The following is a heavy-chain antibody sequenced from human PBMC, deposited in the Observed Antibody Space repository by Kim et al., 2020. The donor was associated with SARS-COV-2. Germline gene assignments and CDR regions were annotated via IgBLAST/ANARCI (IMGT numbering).Heavy chain of an antibody. Sequence: HHALKSRGTISVDRSKNQFSLKLSAVTAADTAVYYCARGYGSGSPYGMDVWGQGTTVTVSS. V-gene: IGHV4-30-2*01. D-gene: IGHD3-10*01. CDR3: ARGYGSGSPYGMDV. J-gene: IGHJ6*02.